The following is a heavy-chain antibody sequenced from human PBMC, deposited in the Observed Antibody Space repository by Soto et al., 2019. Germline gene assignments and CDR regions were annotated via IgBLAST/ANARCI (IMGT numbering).Heavy chain of an antibody. D-gene: IGHD6-19*01. J-gene: IGHJ4*02. CDR1: GFTFSSYA. Sequence: PGGSLRLSCAASGFTFSSYAMSWVRPATGKGLEWVSAISGSGGSTYYADSVKGRFTISRDNSKNTLYLQMNSLRAEDTAVYYCAKEGEHSSGWANFDYWGQGTLVTVSS. V-gene: IGHV3-23*01. CDR3: AKEGEHSSGWANFDY. CDR2: ISGSGGST.